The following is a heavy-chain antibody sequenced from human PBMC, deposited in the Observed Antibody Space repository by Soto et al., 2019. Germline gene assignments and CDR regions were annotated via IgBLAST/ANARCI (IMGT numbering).Heavy chain of an antibody. J-gene: IGHJ4*02. V-gene: IGHV3-15*07. Sequence: VGSLIPSCAASGLVFCDAWLNWVRQGAGKGLEWVGRIKRNREGGTTEYAAPVKGRFTISRDDSQNTLYLQMNSLKTEDTAVYYCTGAGEWQHNDFDYWGEGT. CDR3: TGAGEWQHNDFDY. D-gene: IGHD3-10*01. CDR1: GLVFCDAW. CDR2: IKRNREGGTT.